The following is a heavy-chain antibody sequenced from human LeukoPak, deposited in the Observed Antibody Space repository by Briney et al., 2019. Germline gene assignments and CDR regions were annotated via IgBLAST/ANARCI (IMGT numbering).Heavy chain of an antibody. CDR2: INPSGGST. D-gene: IGHD6-19*01. CDR3: ARDPSSSGWYDNFDY. Sequence: GASVKVSCKASGYTFTSYYMHWVRQAPGQGLEWMGLINPSGGSTRYAQKFQGRVTMTTDTSTSTAYMELRSLVSDDTAVYYCARDPSSSGWYDNFDYWGQGTLVTVSS. CDR1: GYTFTSYY. J-gene: IGHJ4*02. V-gene: IGHV1-46*01.